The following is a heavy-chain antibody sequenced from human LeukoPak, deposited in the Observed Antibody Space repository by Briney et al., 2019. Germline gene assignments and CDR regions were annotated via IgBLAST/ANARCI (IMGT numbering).Heavy chain of an antibody. Sequence: SETLSLTCTVSGGSISSYYWSWIRQPPGKGLEWIGYIYYSGSTNYNPSLKSRVTISVDTSKNQFSLKLSSVTAADTAVYYCASSGKQLRPEVYWGQGTLVTVSS. J-gene: IGHJ4*02. CDR1: GGSISSYY. D-gene: IGHD3-10*01. CDR3: ASSGKQLRPEVY. V-gene: IGHV4-59*01. CDR2: IYYSGST.